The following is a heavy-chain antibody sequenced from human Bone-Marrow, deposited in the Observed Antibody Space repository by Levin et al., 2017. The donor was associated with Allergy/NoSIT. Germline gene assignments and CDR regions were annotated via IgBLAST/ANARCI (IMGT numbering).Heavy chain of an antibody. J-gene: IGHJ3*02. Sequence: SETLSLTCTVSGGSISSDNYFWSWIRQPPGKGLEWIGYIHYSGTAHYNPSLTSRVTISIDTSKNQFSLKLSSVTAADTAVYYCAREARVADDTDAFDIWGQGTTVTVSS. CDR1: GGSISSDNYF. V-gene: IGHV4-30-4*01. CDR3: AREARVADDTDAFDI. D-gene: IGHD6-13*01. CDR2: IHYSGTA.